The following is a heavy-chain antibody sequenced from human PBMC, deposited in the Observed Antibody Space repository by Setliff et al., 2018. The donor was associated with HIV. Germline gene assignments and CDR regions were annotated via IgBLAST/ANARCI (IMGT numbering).Heavy chain of an antibody. D-gene: IGHD4-17*01. V-gene: IGHV4-38-2*01. CDR2: MYHTGSN. J-gene: IGHJ4*02. CDR1: GYSISSGCY. CDR3: AKGAGFYGDYTFDH. Sequence: SETLSLTCAVSGYSISSGCYWGWIRQPPGKGLEWIGSMYHTGSNYDSPSLNSRFTISVDTSKNQFSLKLRSVTAADTAVYYCAKGAGFYGDYTFDHWGQGRQVTVSS.